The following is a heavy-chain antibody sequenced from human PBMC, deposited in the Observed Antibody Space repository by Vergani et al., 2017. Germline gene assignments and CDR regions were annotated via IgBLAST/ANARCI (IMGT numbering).Heavy chain of an antibody. CDR3: ASRHLIVVVPAARGGWFDP. D-gene: IGHD2-2*01. CDR1: GGSFSGYY. CDR2: INHSGST. J-gene: IGHJ5*02. Sequence: QVQLQQWGAGLLKPSETLSLTCAVYGGSFSGYYWSWIRQPPGKELEWIGEINHSGSTNYNPSLKSRVTISVDTSKNQFSLKLSSVTAADTAVYYCASRHLIVVVPAARGGWFDPWGQGTLVTVSS. V-gene: IGHV4-34*01.